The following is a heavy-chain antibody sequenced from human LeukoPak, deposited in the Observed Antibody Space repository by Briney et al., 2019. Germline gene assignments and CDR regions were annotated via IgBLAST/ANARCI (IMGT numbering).Heavy chain of an antibody. V-gene: IGHV4-59*08. J-gene: IGHJ3*02. CDR2: MYSGGTT. CDR1: DGSINGYY. CDR3: ARHSAHSSTSDAFDM. Sequence: SETLSLTCTVSDGSINGYYWSWIRQPPGKGLDWIGYMYSGGTTNYSPSLKSRVTISEDTSKNQFSLKLTSVTAADTAVYYCARHSAHSSTSDAFDMWGQGTLVIVSS. D-gene: IGHD6-13*01.